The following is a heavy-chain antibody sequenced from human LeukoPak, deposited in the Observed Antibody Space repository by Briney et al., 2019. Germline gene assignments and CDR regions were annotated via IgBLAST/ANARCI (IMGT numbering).Heavy chain of an antibody. Sequence: KPSETLSLTCTVSGGSISSYYWSWIRQPPGKGLEWIGEINHSGSTNYNPSLKSRVTISVDTSKNQFSLKLSSVTVADTAVYYCASRIVPSSDFDYWGQGTLVTVSS. CDR3: ASRIVPSSDFDY. V-gene: IGHV4-34*01. J-gene: IGHJ4*02. D-gene: IGHD5-12*01. CDR1: GGSISSYY. CDR2: INHSGST.